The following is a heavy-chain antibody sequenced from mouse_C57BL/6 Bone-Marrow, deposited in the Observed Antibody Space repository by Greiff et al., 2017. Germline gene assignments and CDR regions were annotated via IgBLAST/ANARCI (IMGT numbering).Heavy chain of an antibody. J-gene: IGHJ4*01. CDR1: GYTFTSYW. Sequence: QVQLKQPGAELVMPGASVKLSCKASGYTFTSYWMHWVKQRPGQGLEWIGEIDPSDSYTNYNQKFKGKSTLTVDKSSSTAYMQLSSLTSEDSAVYYCAREWGDVYYGYDVPFTYAMDYWGQGTSVTVSS. CDR3: AREWGDVYYGYDVPFTYAMDY. D-gene: IGHD2-2*01. CDR2: IDPSDSYT. V-gene: IGHV1-69*01.